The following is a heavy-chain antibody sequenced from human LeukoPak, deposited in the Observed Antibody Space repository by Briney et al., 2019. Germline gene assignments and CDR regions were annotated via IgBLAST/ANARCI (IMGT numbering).Heavy chain of an antibody. CDR1: GFTFSSYA. CDR3: ARGTAAAEFYYMDV. CDR2: ISYDGSNK. Sequence: GGSLRLSCAASGFTFSSYAMHWVRQAPGKGLEWVAVISYDGSNKYYADSVKGRFTISRDNSKNTLYLQMSSLRAEDTAVYYCARGTAAAEFYYMDVWGKGTTVTVSS. J-gene: IGHJ6*03. V-gene: IGHV3-30*04. D-gene: IGHD6-13*01.